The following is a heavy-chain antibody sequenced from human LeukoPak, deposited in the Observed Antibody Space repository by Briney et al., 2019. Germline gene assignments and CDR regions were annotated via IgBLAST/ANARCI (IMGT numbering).Heavy chain of an antibody. V-gene: IGHV3-23*01. Sequence: QAGGSLRLSCAVSGFIFSSFAMSWVRQAPGKGLEWVSGIDGDGGSTWNADSVKGRFTISRDNSKNTLYLQMNNLRAEDTAVYYCAKDVMTAAYYYDRDGYQSDAFDIWGHGTMVTVSS. CDR1: GFIFSSFA. D-gene: IGHD3-22*01. CDR3: AKDVMTAAYYYDRDGYQSDAFDI. CDR2: IDGDGGST. J-gene: IGHJ3*02.